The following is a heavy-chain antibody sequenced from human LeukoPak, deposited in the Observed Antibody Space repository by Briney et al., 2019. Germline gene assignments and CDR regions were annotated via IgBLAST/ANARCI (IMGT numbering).Heavy chain of an antibody. J-gene: IGHJ4*02. Sequence: GGSLRLSCAASGFTFSSYSMNWVRQAPGKGLEWVSSISSSSSYIYYADSVKGRFTISRDNSKNTLYLQMNSLRAEDTAVYYCAKEGPQGDYDYWGQGTLVTVSS. CDR3: AKEGPQGDYDY. CDR2: ISSSSSYI. V-gene: IGHV3-21*04. CDR1: GFTFSSYS.